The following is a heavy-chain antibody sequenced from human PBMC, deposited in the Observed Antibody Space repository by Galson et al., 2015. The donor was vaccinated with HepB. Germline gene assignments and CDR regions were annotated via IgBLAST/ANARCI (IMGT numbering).Heavy chain of an antibody. J-gene: IGHJ4*02. CDR2: FDPEDGET. CDR3: ARVLQVGIAAAGKGTYYFDY. Sequence: SVKVSCKVSGYTLTELSMHWVRQAPGKGLEWMGGFDPEDGETIYAQKFQGRVTMTEDTSTDTAYMELRSLRSDDTAVYYCARVLQVGIAAAGKGTYYFDYWGQGTLVTVSS. CDR1: GYTLTELS. V-gene: IGHV1-24*01. D-gene: IGHD6-13*01.